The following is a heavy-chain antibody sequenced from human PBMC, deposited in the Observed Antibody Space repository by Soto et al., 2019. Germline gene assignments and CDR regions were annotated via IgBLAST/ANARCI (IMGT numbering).Heavy chain of an antibody. V-gene: IGHV4-39*01. CDR1: GGSISSSSYY. CDR2: IYYSGST. J-gene: IGHJ4*02. D-gene: IGHD2-15*01. Sequence: PSETLSLTCTVSGGSISSSSYYWDWIRQPPGKGLEWIGSIYYSGSTYYNPSLKSRVTISVDTSKNQFSLKLSSVTAADTAVYYCARFRGSGGSCYFDYWGQGTLVTVSS. CDR3: ARFRGSGGSCYFDY.